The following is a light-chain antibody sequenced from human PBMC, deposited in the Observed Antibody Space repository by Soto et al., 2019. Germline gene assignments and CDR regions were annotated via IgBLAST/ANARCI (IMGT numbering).Light chain of an antibody. J-gene: IGKJ1*01. CDR3: QQRSSWHT. CDR2: DAS. V-gene: IGKV3-11*01. CDR1: QSVSSY. Sequence: EVVLTQSPATLSVSPGERATLSCRASQSVSSYLAWYQQKPGQAPRLLIYDASNRATGIPARFSGSGSGTDFTLTISSLEPEDSAIYYCQQRSSWHTFGQGTKV.